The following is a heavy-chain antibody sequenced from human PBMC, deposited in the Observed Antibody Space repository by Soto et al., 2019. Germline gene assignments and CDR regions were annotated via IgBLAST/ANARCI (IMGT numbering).Heavy chain of an antibody. J-gene: IGHJ4*02. CDR1: GGSISSSSYY. D-gene: IGHD3-9*01. Sequence: SETLSLTCTVSGGSISSSSYYWGWIRQPPGKGLEWIGSIYYSGSTYYNPSLKSRVTISVDTSKNQFSLKLSSVTAADTAVYYCATQPRILTGYSGHFDYCGQGTLVTVXS. CDR3: ATQPRILTGYSGHFDY. CDR2: IYYSGST. V-gene: IGHV4-39*01.